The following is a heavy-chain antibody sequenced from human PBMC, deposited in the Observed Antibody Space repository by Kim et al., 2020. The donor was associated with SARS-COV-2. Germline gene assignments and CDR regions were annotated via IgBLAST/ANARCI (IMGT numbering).Heavy chain of an antibody. J-gene: IGHJ6*02. D-gene: IGHD6-19*01. Sequence: SQTLSLTCAISGDSVSSNSAAWNWIRQSPSRGLEWLGRTYYRSKWYNDYAVSVKSRITINPDTSKNQFSLQLNSVTPEDTAVYYCARVMPVAGTSMVYYYGMDVWGQGTTVTVSS. CDR1: GDSVSSNSAA. V-gene: IGHV6-1*01. CDR2: TYYRSKWYN. CDR3: ARVMPVAGTSMVYYYGMDV.